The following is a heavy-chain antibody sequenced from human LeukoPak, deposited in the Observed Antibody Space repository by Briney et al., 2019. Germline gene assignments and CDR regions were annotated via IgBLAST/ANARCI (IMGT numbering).Heavy chain of an antibody. CDR2: INPNSGGT. Sequence: ASVKVSCKASGYTFTGYYMHWVRQAPGQGLEWMGWINPNSGGTTYAQKFQGRVTMTRDTSISTAYMELSRLRSDDTAVYYCASTHYCSGGSCLNNWFDPWGQGTLVTVSS. CDR3: ASTHYCSGGSCLNNWFDP. D-gene: IGHD2-15*01. CDR1: GYTFTGYY. V-gene: IGHV1-2*02. J-gene: IGHJ5*02.